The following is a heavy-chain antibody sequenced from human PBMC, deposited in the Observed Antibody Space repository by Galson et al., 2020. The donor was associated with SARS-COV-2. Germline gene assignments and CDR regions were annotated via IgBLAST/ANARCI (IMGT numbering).Heavy chain of an antibody. J-gene: IGHJ4*02. Sequence: GESLKISCAASGFTFSSYAMHWVRQAPGKGLEWVAVISYDGSNKYYAGSVKGRFTISRDNSKNTLYLQMNSLRAEDTAVYYCARDTPDDYAPGGFDYWGQGTLVTVSS. CDR3: ARDTPDDYAPGGFDY. V-gene: IGHV3-30*04. CDR1: GFTFSSYA. D-gene: IGHD4-17*01. CDR2: ISYDGSNK.